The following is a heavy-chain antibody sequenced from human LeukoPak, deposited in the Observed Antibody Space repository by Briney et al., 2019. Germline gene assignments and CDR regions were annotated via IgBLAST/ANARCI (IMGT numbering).Heavy chain of an antibody. V-gene: IGHV1-69*13. CDR3: ARGRFDYYDSSGYYRPREYYSYYYYMDV. CDR2: IIPIFGTA. D-gene: IGHD3-22*01. CDR1: GGTFSSYA. Sequence: SVKVSCKASGGTFSSYAISWVRLAPGQGLEWMGGIIPIFGTANYAQKFQGRVTITADESTSTAYMELSSLRSEDTAVYYCARGRFDYYDSSGYYRPREYYSYYYYMDVWGKGTTVTISS. J-gene: IGHJ6*03.